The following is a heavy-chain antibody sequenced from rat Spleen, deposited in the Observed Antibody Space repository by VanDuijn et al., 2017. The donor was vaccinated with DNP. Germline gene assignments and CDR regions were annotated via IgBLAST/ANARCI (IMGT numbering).Heavy chain of an antibody. CDR1: GFTFSNYW. J-gene: IGHJ4*01. D-gene: IGHD1-1*01. Sequence: EMQLVESGGDLVQPGKSLTLSCVASGFTFSNYWMTWIRQVPGKGLEWVASITSSGGNTYYPDSVKGRFTISRDSAKITLFLQMDSLRSEDTATYYCARHDYSAHNDYYGMDVWGQGTSVTVSS. V-gene: IGHV5-31*01. CDR3: ARHDYSAHNDYYGMDV. CDR2: ITSSGGNT.